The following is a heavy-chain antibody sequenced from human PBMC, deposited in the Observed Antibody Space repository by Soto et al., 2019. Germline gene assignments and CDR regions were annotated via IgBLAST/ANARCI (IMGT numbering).Heavy chain of an antibody. CDR2: ITSNSGNI. Sequence: EVQLVASGGGLVQSGGSLRLSCAASGFTFSDYTMNWVRQAPGKGLDWILYITSNSGNIDHADSVRGRCTTSRDNAKNSLDLRMNNLRVEDTSLYYCARDRVRGYSDLWGRGTLVTVSS. D-gene: IGHD3-10*02. V-gene: IGHV3-48*04. J-gene: IGHJ2*01. CDR1: GFTFSDYT. CDR3: ARDRVRGYSDL.